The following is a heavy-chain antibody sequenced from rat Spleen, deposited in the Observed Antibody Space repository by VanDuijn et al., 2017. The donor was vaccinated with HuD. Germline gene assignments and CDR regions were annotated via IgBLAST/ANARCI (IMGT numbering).Heavy chain of an antibody. D-gene: IGHD1-9*01. J-gene: IGHJ2*01. CDR1: GFTFSNYD. CDR3: ARRHYGYTDYFDY. V-gene: IGHV5S23*01. CDR2: ISPSGGST. Sequence: EVHLVESGGGLVQPGRSLKLSCAASGFTFSNYDMAWVRQAPTKGLEWVASISPSGGSTYYRDSVKGRFTVSRDNAKSTLNLQMDSLRSEDTATYYCARRHYGYTDYFDYWGQGVMVTVSS.